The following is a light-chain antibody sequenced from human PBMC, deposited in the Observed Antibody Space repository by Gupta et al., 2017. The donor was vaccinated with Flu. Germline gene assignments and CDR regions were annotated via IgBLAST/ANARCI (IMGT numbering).Light chain of an antibody. CDR1: QGIRND. Sequence: DMQMTQSPSSLSASVGDRVTITCRASQGIRNDLGWYQQKPGNAPKRLIYAASSLQSGVPSRFSNSRSWTAFTLTISTLQTEDFATYYSRQQNSYQYTFGQGTKLETK. V-gene: IGKV1-17*01. CDR2: AAS. J-gene: IGKJ2*01. CDR3: RQQNSYQYT.